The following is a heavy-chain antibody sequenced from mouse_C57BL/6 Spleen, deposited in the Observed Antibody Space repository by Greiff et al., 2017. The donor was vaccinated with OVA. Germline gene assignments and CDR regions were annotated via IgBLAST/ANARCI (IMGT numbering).Heavy chain of an antibody. Sequence: DVKLVESGGGLVQPGGSLKLSCAASGFTFSDYYMYWVRQTPEKRLEWVAYISNGGGSTYYPETVKGRFTISRDNAKNTLYLQMSRLKSEDTAMYYCARQGTAQATYYAMDYWGQGTSVTVSS. CDR1: GFTFSDYY. J-gene: IGHJ4*01. D-gene: IGHD3-2*02. V-gene: IGHV5-12*01. CDR2: ISNGGGST. CDR3: ARQGTAQATYYAMDY.